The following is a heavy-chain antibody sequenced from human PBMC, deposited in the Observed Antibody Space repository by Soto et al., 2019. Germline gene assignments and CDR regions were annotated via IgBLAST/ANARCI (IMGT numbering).Heavy chain of an antibody. V-gene: IGHV4-4*07. J-gene: IGHJ6*02. Sequence: SETLSLTCTVSGGSISSYYWSWIRQPAGKGLEWIGRIYTSGSTNYNPSLKSRVTMSVDTSKNQFSLKLSSVTAADTAVYYCERDGVLRFLEWSGYYYYYGMDVWGQGTTVTVSS. CDR3: ERDGVLRFLEWSGYYYYYGMDV. D-gene: IGHD3-3*01. CDR1: GGSISSYY. CDR2: IYTSGST.